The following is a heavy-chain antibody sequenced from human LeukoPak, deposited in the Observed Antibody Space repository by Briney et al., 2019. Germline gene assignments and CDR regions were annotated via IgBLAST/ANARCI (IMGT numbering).Heavy chain of an antibody. CDR2: ISWNSGSI. CDR3: AKGPKYGDYRQAFDI. D-gene: IGHD4-17*01. V-gene: IGHV3-9*03. J-gene: IGHJ3*02. CDR1: GFTFSSYA. Sequence: GGSLRLSCAASGFTFSSYAVSWVRQAPGKGLEWVSGISWNSGSIGYADSVKGRFTISRDNAKNSLYLQMNSLRAEDMALYYCAKGPKYGDYRQAFDIWGQGTMVTVSS.